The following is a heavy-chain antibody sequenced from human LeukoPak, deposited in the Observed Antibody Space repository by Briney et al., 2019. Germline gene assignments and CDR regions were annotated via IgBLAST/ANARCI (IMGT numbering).Heavy chain of an antibody. CDR1: GGSISSNY. V-gene: IGHV4-59*01. CDR2: IYYSGST. J-gene: IGHJ4*02. Sequence: SETLSLTCTVSGGSISSNYWSWIRQPPGKGLEWIGYIYYSGSTNYNPSLKSRVTISVDTSKNQFSLNLNSVTAADTAVYYCARAVAYGIDTGYFDYWGQGTLVTVSS. CDR3: ARAVAYGIDTGYFDY. D-gene: IGHD2-8*02.